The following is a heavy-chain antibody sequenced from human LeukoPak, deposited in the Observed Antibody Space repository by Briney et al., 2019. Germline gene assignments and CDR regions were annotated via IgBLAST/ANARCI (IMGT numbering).Heavy chain of an antibody. CDR3: ARSPTGAAAGKTFDY. V-gene: IGHV3-30*04. CDR2: ISYDGSNK. Sequence: GGSLRLSCAASGFTFSSYAMHWVRQAPGKGLEWVAVISYDGSNKYYADSVKGRFTISRDNSKNTLYLQMNSLRAEDTAVYYCARSPTGAAAGKTFDYWGQGTLVTVSS. CDR1: GFTFSSYA. D-gene: IGHD6-13*01. J-gene: IGHJ4*02.